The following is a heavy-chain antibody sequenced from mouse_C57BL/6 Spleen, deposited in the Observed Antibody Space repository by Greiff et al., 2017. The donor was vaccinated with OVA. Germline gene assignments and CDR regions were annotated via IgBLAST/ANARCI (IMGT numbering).Heavy chain of an antibody. CDR3: ARGATVVATDWYFDV. J-gene: IGHJ1*03. CDR2: INPSNGGT. V-gene: IGHV1-53*01. CDR1: GYTFTSYW. Sequence: QVQLQQPGTELVKPGASVKLSCKASGYTFTSYWMHWVKQRPGQGLEWIGNINPSNGGTNYNEKFKSKATLTADKSSSTAYMQLSSLTSEDSAVYFCARGATVVATDWYFDVWGTGTTVTVSS. D-gene: IGHD1-1*01.